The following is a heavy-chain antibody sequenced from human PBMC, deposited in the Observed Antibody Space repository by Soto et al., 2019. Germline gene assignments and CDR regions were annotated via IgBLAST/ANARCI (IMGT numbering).Heavy chain of an antibody. CDR1: GFAFSTSD. D-gene: IGHD2-2*01. V-gene: IGHV3-30*03. CDR3: ARDRVPQLGYYGMDV. J-gene: IGHJ6*02. CDR2: ISYDGGNQ. Sequence: PGGSLRLSCAASGFAFSTSDIHWVRQAPGKGLEWVALISYDGGNQYYADSVKGRFTISRDNAKNTLYLQMNSLRAEDTAVYFCARDRVPQLGYYGMDVWGQGTKVTVSS.